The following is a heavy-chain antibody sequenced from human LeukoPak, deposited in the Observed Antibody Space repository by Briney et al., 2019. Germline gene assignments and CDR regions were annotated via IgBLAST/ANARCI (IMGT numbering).Heavy chain of an antibody. D-gene: IGHD2-2*01. CDR1: GFTFSSYE. V-gene: IGHV3-48*03. CDR2: ISSSGSTI. CDR3: ASGHIVVVPAAIAQDY. J-gene: IGHJ4*02. Sequence: PGGSLRLSWAASGFTFSSYEMNWVRQAPGKGLEWVSYISSSGSTIYYADSVKGRFTISRDNAKNSLYLQMNSLRAEDTAVYYCASGHIVVVPAAIAQDYWGQGTLVTVSS.